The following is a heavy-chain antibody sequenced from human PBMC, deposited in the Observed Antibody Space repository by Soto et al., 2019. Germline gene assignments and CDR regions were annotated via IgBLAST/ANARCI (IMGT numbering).Heavy chain of an antibody. V-gene: IGHV3-21*01. D-gene: IGHD3-10*01. CDR2: ISTRSSVI. Sequence: DVHLVESGGGQVRPGESLRLSCAASGFSFSSYTINWVRLGPGRGLEWISSISTRSSVIYYADSVKGRFTISRDNAKNSAYLQMNSLRDEDTAVYYCATLARGGPVTLPLDAWGQGTLVTVSS. CDR3: ATLARGGPVTLPLDA. J-gene: IGHJ5*02. CDR1: GFSFSSYT.